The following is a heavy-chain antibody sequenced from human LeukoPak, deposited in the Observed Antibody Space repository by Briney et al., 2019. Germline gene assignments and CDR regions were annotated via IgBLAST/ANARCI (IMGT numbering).Heavy chain of an antibody. D-gene: IGHD6-13*01. J-gene: IGHJ3*02. CDR1: GFTFSSYE. Sequence: GGSLRLSCPASGFTFSSYEMNWVRQAPGKGLEWVSYISSSGSTIYYADSVKGRFTISRDNAKNSLYLQMNSLRAEDTAVYYCASSYSSSVGAFDTWGQGTMVTVSS. CDR2: ISSSGSTI. V-gene: IGHV3-48*03. CDR3: ASSYSSSVGAFDT.